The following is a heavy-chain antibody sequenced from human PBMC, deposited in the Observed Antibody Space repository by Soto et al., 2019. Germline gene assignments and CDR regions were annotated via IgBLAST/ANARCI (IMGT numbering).Heavy chain of an antibody. J-gene: IGHJ4*02. V-gene: IGHV3-7*03. D-gene: IGHD3-16*01. CDR1: GFTFSTYW. Sequence: GGSLRLSCAASGFTFSTYWMSWVRQAPGKGLEWVANIKEDGSEKYYVDSVKGRFTISRDNANNSLYLQTNSLRAEDTAVYYCVRVGRLGGCWGQGTLVTVSS. CDR2: IKEDGSEK. CDR3: VRVGRLGGC.